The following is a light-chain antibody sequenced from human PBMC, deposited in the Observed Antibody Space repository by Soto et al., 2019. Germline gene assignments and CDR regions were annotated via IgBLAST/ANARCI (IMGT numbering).Light chain of an antibody. CDR3: QQYSGPGMYT. Sequence: EIVLTQSPGTLSLSPGEGATLSCRASQSVSSTYLAWYQQKPGQAPRLLIYGASSRASGIPDRFSGSGSGTDFTLTINRLEPEDFAEYYCQQYSGPGMYTFGQATKLEIK. CDR2: GAS. V-gene: IGKV3-20*01. CDR1: QSVSSTY. J-gene: IGKJ2*01.